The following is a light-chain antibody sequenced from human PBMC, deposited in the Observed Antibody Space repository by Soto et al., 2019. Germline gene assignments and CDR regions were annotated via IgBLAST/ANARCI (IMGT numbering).Light chain of an antibody. V-gene: IGLV2-14*01. CDR2: GVN. J-gene: IGLJ2*01. CDR3: ASYTSTTTLVV. CDR1: SSDIGRYNY. Sequence: QSVPTQPASVSGSPGQSITISCTGTSSDIGRYNYVSWYQQHPGKAPRLVISGVNKRPSGISNRFSGSKSGNTASLTISGLQADDEAIYYCASYTSTTTLVVFGGGTKLTVL.